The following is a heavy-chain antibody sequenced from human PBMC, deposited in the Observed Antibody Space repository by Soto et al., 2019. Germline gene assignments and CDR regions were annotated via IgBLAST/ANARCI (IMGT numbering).Heavy chain of an antibody. J-gene: IGHJ5*02. Sequence: SETLSLTCAVSGGSISSSNWWSWVRQPPGKGLEWIGEIYHSGSTNYNPSLKSRVTISVDKSKNQFSLKLSSVTAADTAVYYCARVQLLLRGWFDPWGQGTLVTVSS. CDR1: GGSISSSNW. CDR2: IYHSGST. D-gene: IGHD2-15*01. CDR3: ARVQLLLRGWFDP. V-gene: IGHV4-4*02.